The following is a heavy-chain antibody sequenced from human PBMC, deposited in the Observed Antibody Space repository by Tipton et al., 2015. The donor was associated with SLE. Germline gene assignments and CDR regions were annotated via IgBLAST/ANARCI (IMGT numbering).Heavy chain of an antibody. D-gene: IGHD3-3*01. J-gene: IGHJ3*02. V-gene: IGHV4-38-2*02. CDR3: ARGVLRFLEWLLFDAFDI. Sequence: TLSLTCTVSGYSISSGYYWGWIRQPPGKGLEWIGSIYHSGSTYYNPSLKSRVTISVDTSKNQFSLKLSSVTAADTAVYYCARGVLRFLEWLLFDAFDIWGQGTMVTVSS. CDR2: IYHSGST. CDR1: GYSISSGYY.